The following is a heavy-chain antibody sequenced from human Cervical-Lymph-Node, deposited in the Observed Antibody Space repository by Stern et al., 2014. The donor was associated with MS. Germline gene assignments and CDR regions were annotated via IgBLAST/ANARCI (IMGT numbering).Heavy chain of an antibody. V-gene: IGHV4-59*01. CDR1: GGSISSYY. CDR3: ARSFEMVSYFDC. CDR2: IYYSGST. D-gene: IGHD5-18*01. J-gene: IGHJ4*02. Sequence: QVQLQESGPGLVKPSETLSLTCTVSGGSISSYYWSWIRQPPGKGLEWIGYIYYSGSTNYNPSLKSRVTISVDTSKNQFSLKLSSVTAADTAVYYCARSFEMVSYFDCWGQGTLVTVSS.